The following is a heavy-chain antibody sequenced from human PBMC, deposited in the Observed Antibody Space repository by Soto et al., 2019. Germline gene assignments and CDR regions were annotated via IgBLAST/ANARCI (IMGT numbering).Heavy chain of an antibody. CDR1: GGSISSSSYY. D-gene: IGHD1-26*01. Sequence: PSETLSLTCTVSGGSISSSSYYWGWIRQPPGKGLEWIGSIYYSGSTYYNPSLKSRVTISVDTSKNQFSLKLSSVTAADTAVYYCALLQNWFDPWGQGTLVTVSS. V-gene: IGHV4-39*01. J-gene: IGHJ5*02. CDR2: IYYSGST. CDR3: ALLQNWFDP.